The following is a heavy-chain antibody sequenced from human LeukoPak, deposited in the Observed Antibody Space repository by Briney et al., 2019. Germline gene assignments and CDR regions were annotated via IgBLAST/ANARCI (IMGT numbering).Heavy chain of an antibody. CDR2: IIPIFGTA. J-gene: IGHJ2*01. D-gene: IGHD4-11*01. CDR3: ARELESYSKGYFDL. Sequence: ASVKVSCKASGGTFSSYAISWVRQAPGQGLEWMGGIIPIFGTANYAQKFQGRVTITADESTSTAYMELSSLRSEDTAVYYCARELESYSKGYFDLWGRGTLVTVSS. CDR1: GGTFSSYA. V-gene: IGHV1-69*13.